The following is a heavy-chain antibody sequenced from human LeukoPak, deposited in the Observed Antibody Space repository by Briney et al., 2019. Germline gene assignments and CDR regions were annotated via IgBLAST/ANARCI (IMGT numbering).Heavy chain of an antibody. J-gene: IGHJ4*02. Sequence: GGSLRLSCAASGFTFSSYWMSWVRQAPGKGLEWVANIKQDGSEKYYVDSVKGRFTISRDNAKNSLYLQMNSLRAEDTAVYYCARDSGRSGYLASYFDYWGQGTLVTVSS. D-gene: IGHD3-22*01. CDR3: ARDSGRSGYLASYFDY. CDR1: GFTFSSYW. CDR2: IKQDGSEK. V-gene: IGHV3-7*01.